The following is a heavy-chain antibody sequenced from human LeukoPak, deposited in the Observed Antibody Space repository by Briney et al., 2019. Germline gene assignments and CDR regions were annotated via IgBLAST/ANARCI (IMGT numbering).Heavy chain of an antibody. CDR1: GFTFSSYW. V-gene: IGHV3-7*05. CDR3: ARDPTVTNFHDAFDI. Sequence: GGVLRLSCAASGFTFSSYWMSWVRQAPGKGREWVAIIKQDGSQKEYVDSVKGRFTISRDNAKNSLYLQMNSLRAEDTAVYYCARDPTVTNFHDAFDIWGQGTMVPVSS. CDR2: IKQDGSQK. J-gene: IGHJ3*02. D-gene: IGHD4-17*01.